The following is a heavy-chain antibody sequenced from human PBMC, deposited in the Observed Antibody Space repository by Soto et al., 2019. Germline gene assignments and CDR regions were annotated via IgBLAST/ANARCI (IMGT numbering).Heavy chain of an antibody. V-gene: IGHV4-34*01. CDR3: ARGWGYCSGGSCYKDYYYYMDV. Sequence: QVQLQQWGAGLLKPSETLSLTCAVYGGSFRGYYWSWIRQPPGKGLEWIGEINHSGRTNYNPSLKSRVTISVDTSKNQFSLKLSSVTAADTAVYYCARGWGYCSGGSCYKDYYYYMDVWGKGTTVTVSS. J-gene: IGHJ6*03. D-gene: IGHD2-15*01. CDR1: GGSFRGYY. CDR2: INHSGRT.